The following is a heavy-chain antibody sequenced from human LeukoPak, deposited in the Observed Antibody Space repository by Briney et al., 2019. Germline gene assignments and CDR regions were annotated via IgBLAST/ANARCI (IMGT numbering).Heavy chain of an antibody. Sequence: GGSLRLSCAASGFTFSSYAMNWVRPAPGRGLEWVSVISSSGGTTYYSDPVKGRFIISRDNSKNTLYLQMNSLRAEDTAVYYCAKAGIAVPATPEYCGQGTQVTVSS. CDR2: ISSSGGTT. CDR1: GFTFSSYA. D-gene: IGHD6-19*01. CDR3: AKAGIAVPATPEY. J-gene: IGHJ4*02. V-gene: IGHV3-23*01.